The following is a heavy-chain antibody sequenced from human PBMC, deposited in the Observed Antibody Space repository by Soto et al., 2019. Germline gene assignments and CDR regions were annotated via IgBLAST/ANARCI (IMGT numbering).Heavy chain of an antibody. V-gene: IGHV4-39*01. Sequence: SETLSLTCTVSGGSISSSSYYWGWIRQPPGKGLEWIGSIYYSGSTYYNPSLKGRVTISVDTSKNQFSLKLSSVTAADTAVYYCASITRVVVAATRSGYYYGMDVWGQGTTVTVSS. CDR3: ASITRVVVAATRSGYYYGMDV. D-gene: IGHD2-15*01. CDR2: IYYSGST. J-gene: IGHJ6*02. CDR1: GGSISSSSYY.